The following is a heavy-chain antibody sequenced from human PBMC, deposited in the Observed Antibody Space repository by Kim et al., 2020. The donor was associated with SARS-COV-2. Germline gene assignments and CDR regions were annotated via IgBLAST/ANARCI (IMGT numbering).Heavy chain of an antibody. Sequence: GGSLRLSCAASGFTFSSYGMHWVRQAPGKGLEWVAVISYDGSNKYYADSVKGRFTISRDNSKNTLYLQMNSLRAEDTAVYYCAKYGSGSQERNYYYYGMDVWGQGTTVTVSS. V-gene: IGHV3-30*18. CDR2: ISYDGSNK. D-gene: IGHD3-10*01. CDR1: GFTFSSYG. CDR3: AKYGSGSQERNYYYYGMDV. J-gene: IGHJ6*02.